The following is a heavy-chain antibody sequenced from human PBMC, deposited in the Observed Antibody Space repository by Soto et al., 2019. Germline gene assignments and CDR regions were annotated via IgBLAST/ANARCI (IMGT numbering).Heavy chain of an antibody. CDR2: INPNSGGT. J-gene: IGHJ3*02. Sequence: ASVKVSCKASGYTFTGYYMHWVRQAPGQGLEWMGWINPNSGGTNYAQKFQGRVTMTRDTSISTAHMELSRLRSDDTAVYYCATGYSYGFVYDSSGYWASAFDIWGQGTMVTVSS. D-gene: IGHD3-22*01. CDR3: ATGYSYGFVYDSSGYWASAFDI. CDR1: GYTFTGYY. V-gene: IGHV1-2*02.